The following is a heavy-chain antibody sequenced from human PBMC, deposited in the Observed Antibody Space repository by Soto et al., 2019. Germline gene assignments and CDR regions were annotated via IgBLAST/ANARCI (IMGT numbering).Heavy chain of an antibody. CDR1: GYSFTSYW. V-gene: IGHV5-51*01. J-gene: IGHJ6*02. CDR3: ARHENFGYSSCWYIYYYGMDV. Sequence: PGESLKISCKGSGYSFTSYWIGWVRQMPGKGLEWMGIIYPGDSDTRYSPSFQGQVTISADKSISTAYLQWSSLKASDTAMYYCARHENFGYSSCWYIYYYGMDVWAQGTTVTVSS. D-gene: IGHD6-19*01. CDR2: IYPGDSDT.